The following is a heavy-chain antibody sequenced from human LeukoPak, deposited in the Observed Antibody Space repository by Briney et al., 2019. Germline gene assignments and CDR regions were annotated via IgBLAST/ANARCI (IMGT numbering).Heavy chain of an antibody. J-gene: IGHJ4*02. V-gene: IGHV5-51*01. D-gene: IGHD3-10*01. CDR1: GYSFTSYW. CDR3: ARQISYYGSGSYKDY. CDR2: IYPGDSDT. Sequence: GESLKISCKGSGYSFTSYWIGWVRQMPGKGLEWMGIIYPGDSDTRYSPSFQGQVTISADKSISAAYLQWSSLKDSDTAMYYCARQISYYGSGSYKDYWGQGTLVTVSS.